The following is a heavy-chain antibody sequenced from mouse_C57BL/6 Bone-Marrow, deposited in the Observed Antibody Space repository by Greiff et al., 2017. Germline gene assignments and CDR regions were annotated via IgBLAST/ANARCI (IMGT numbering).Heavy chain of an antibody. CDR1: GFTFSDFY. CDR2: SRNKANDYTT. J-gene: IGHJ3*01. Sequence: EVQLVESGGGLVQSGRSLRLSCATSGFTFSDFYMEWVRQAPGKGLEWIAASRNKANDYTTEYSASVKGRFIVSRDTSQSILYLQMNALRAEDAAIDYCARDAEGAWFAYWGKGTLVTVSA. CDR3: ARDAEGAWFAY. V-gene: IGHV7-1*01.